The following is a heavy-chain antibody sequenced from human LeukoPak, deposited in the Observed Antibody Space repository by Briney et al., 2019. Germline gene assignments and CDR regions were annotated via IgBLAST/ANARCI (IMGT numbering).Heavy chain of an antibody. CDR1: GFTFNTYG. CDR2: VSYDGSVK. D-gene: IGHD6-19*01. V-gene: IGHV3-30*18. Sequence: PGTSLRLSCAASGFTFNTYGMNWVRQAPGKGLEWVAIVSYDGSVKYYADSVKGRFTISRDNSKNTLYLQMDSLGAEDTALYFCAKEGPPSSGWPFDYWGQGTLVTVSS. J-gene: IGHJ4*02. CDR3: AKEGPPSSGWPFDY.